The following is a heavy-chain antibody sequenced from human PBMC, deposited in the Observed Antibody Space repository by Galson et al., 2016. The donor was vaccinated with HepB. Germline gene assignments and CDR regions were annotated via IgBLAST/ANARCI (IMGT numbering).Heavy chain of an antibody. J-gene: IGHJ4*02. D-gene: IGHD6-13*01. V-gene: IGHV3-30*18. Sequence: SLRLSCAASGFTFGCCGMHWVRQAPGKGLEWVAVLSSDGSDKYYSDSVKGRFTISRDNSNNTLHLQMNSLRADDTAVYYCAKDTSAPAGISPWGQGALVTVSS. CDR2: LSSDGSDK. CDR3: AKDTSAPAGISP. CDR1: GFTFGCCG.